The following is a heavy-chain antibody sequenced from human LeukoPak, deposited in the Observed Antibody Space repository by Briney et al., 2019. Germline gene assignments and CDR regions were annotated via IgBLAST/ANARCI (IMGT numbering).Heavy chain of an antibody. V-gene: IGHV3-30*18. CDR3: AKDVSSWYDFGYYSYGMDV. Sequence: PGGSLRLSCAASGFTFSSYGMHWVRQAPGKGLEGVAVISYDGSNKYYADSVKGRFTISRDNSKNTLYLQMNSLRAEDTAVYYCAKDVSSWYDFGYYSYGMDVWGQGTTVTVSS. CDR1: GFTFSSYG. D-gene: IGHD6-13*01. J-gene: IGHJ6*02. CDR2: ISYDGSNK.